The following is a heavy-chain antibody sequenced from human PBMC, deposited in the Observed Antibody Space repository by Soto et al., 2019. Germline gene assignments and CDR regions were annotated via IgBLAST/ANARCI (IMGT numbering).Heavy chain of an antibody. CDR2: IWYDGSNK. V-gene: IGHV3-33*08. Sequence: GGSLRLSCAASGFTFSSYSMNWVRQAPGKGLEWVAVIWYDGSNKYYADSVKGRFTISRDNSKNTLYLQMNSLRAEDTAVYYCARDGPGIAVAGFDYWGQGTLVTVSS. CDR1: GFTFSSYS. CDR3: ARDGPGIAVAGFDY. D-gene: IGHD6-19*01. J-gene: IGHJ4*02.